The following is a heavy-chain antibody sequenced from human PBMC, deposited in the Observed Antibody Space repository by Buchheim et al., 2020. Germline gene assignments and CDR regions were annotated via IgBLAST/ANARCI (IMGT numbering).Heavy chain of an antibody. CDR3: ARGEMATVPHDY. V-gene: IGHV3-21*01. D-gene: IGHD5-24*01. Sequence: EVQLVESGGGLVKPGGSLRLSCAASGFTFSSYSMNWVRQAPGKGLEWVSSISSSSSYTYYADSVKGRFTISRDNAKNSRYLQMNSLRAEDTAVYYCARGEMATVPHDYWGQGTL. J-gene: IGHJ4*02. CDR2: ISSSSSYT. CDR1: GFTFSSYS.